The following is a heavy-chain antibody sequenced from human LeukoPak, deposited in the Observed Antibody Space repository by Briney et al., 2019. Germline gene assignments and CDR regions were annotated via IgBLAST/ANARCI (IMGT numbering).Heavy chain of an antibody. CDR3: ARGRGPAAAGTHLSWFDP. J-gene: IGHJ5*02. CDR2: IFYTGST. CDR1: GASISSDVYS. Sequence: PSETLSLTCTVSGASISSDVYSWSWIRQPPGKGLECIGYIFYTGSTYYNPSLKSRVHISVDTSKNQFSLNLTSVTAADTAVYFCARGRGPAAAGTHLSWFDPWGQGTLVTVSS. D-gene: IGHD6-13*01. V-gene: IGHV4-30-4*07.